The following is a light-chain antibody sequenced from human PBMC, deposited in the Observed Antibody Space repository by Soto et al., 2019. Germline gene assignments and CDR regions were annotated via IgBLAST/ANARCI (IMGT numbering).Light chain of an antibody. J-gene: IGKJ5*01. Sequence: EIVLTQSPGTLSLSPGERATLSCSASQSVSSSYLAWYQQKPGQAPRLLIYGASSRATGIPARFSGSGSGTDFTLTISSLEPEDFAVYYCQQRSNWPPITFGQGTRLEIK. CDR2: GAS. CDR1: QSVSSSY. V-gene: IGKV3D-20*02. CDR3: QQRSNWPPIT.